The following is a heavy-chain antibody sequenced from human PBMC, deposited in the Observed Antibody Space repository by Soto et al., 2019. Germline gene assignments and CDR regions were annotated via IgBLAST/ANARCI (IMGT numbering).Heavy chain of an antibody. D-gene: IGHD2-21*02. Sequence: QVQLVESGGGVVQPGRSLRLSSAASGFTFSNYAMHWDRQAPGKGLEWVSVISYDGSSKTYGDSVKGRFTISRDNSKSTLYLQMNSLRPEDTAVYYCARHRQSSLCDFVGDWFDPWGQGTLVTVSS. CDR3: ARHRQSSLCDFVGDWFDP. V-gene: IGHV3-30-3*01. CDR1: GFTFSNYA. J-gene: IGHJ5*02. CDR2: ISYDGSSK.